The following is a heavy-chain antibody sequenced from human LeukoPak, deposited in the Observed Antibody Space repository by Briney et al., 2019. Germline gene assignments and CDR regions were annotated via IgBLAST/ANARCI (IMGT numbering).Heavy chain of an antibody. Sequence: GEALKISCKGSGYIFTSYWIGWVRQLPGKGLEWMGIIYPGDSDTRYSPSFQGQATISADDSISTAYLQWSSLEAADTAMYYCATTRGVLFIGELYDGFDPWGQGTLVTVSS. CDR1: GYIFTSYW. D-gene: IGHD2-2*02. CDR2: IYPGDSDT. CDR3: ATTRGVLFIGELYDGFDP. J-gene: IGHJ5*02. V-gene: IGHV5-51*01.